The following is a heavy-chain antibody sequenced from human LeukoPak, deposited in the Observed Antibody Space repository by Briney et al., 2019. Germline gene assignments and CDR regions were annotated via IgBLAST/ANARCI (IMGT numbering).Heavy chain of an antibody. CDR2: IKQDGSEK. J-gene: IGHJ4*02. D-gene: IGHD4-17*01. Sequence: GGSLRLSRAASGFTFSSHWMSWVRQAPGKGLEWVANIKQDGSEKYYVDSVKGRFTISRDNAKNSLYLQMNSLRAEDTAVYYCARGGTTVTTYYYFDYWGQGTLVTVSS. CDR3: ARGGTTVTTYYYFDY. CDR1: GFTFSSHW. V-gene: IGHV3-7*03.